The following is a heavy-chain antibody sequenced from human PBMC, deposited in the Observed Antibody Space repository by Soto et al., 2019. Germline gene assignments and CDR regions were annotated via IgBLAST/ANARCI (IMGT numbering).Heavy chain of an antibody. V-gene: IGHV4-31*03. CDR1: GGSISSGGYY. Sequence: PSETLSLTCTVSGGSISSGGYYWSWIRQHPGKGLEWIGNIFYSGSTSYNPSLKSRVTISLDTSKNQFSLKLSSVTAADTALYYCARDPGYYGMDVWGQGTTVTVSS. J-gene: IGHJ6*02. CDR2: IFYSGST. CDR3: ARDPGYYGMDV.